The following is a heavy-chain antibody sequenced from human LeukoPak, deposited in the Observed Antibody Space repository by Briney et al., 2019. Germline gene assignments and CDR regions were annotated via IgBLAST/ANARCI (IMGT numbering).Heavy chain of an antibody. V-gene: IGHV3-23*01. D-gene: IGHD4-11*01. Sequence: GGSLRLSCAASGFTFSSYAMSWVRQAPGKGLELVLAISVSGGSTYSADSVKGRFTFSRANSKNPLYLQLNSLRAQDTAVYYCANPRGYSNFDAFDIWGQGTMVTVS. J-gene: IGHJ3*02. CDR2: ISVSGGST. CDR1: GFTFSSYA. CDR3: ANPRGYSNFDAFDI.